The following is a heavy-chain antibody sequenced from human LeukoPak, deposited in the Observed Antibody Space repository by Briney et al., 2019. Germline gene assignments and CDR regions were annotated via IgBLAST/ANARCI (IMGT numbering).Heavy chain of an antibody. Sequence: PSETLSLTCTVSGGSISSYYWSWVRQPPGKGLEWIGFVYYTGSTNYSPSLKSRVTISVDTSKNQFSLKLSSVTAADTAVYYCARISPTTQMNNWGRGTLVTVSS. J-gene: IGHJ4*02. V-gene: IGHV4-59*01. CDR3: ARISPTTQMNN. CDR1: GGSISSYY. CDR2: VYYTGST. D-gene: IGHD4-11*01.